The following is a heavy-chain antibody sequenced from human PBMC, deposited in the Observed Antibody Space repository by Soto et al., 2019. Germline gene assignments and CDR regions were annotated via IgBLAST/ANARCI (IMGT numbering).Heavy chain of an antibody. V-gene: IGHV1-8*01. CDR3: ARAPYYCSSTSCYIDLYYYYGMDV. D-gene: IGHD2-2*02. CDR2: MNPNSGNT. CDR1: GYTFPSYD. J-gene: IGHJ6*02. Sequence: ASVKVFCKASGYTFPSYDINWVRQATGQGLELMGWMNPNSGNTGYAQKFQGRVTMTRNTSISTAYMELSSLRSEDTAVYYCARAPYYCSSTSCYIDLYYYYGMDVWGQGTTVTVYS.